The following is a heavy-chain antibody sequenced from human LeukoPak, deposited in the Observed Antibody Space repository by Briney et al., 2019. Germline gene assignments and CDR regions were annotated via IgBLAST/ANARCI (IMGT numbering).Heavy chain of an antibody. CDR2: IYYSGST. D-gene: IGHD3-10*01. CDR1: GGSISSYY. V-gene: IGHV4-59*01. J-gene: IGHJ6*01. Sequence: SETLSLTCTVSGGSISSYYWSWIRQPPGKGLEWIGYIYYSGSTNYNPSLKSRVTISVDKSKNQFSLRLSSVTAADTAVYYCARAPGDGSGSYYNPIVYYYYYGMDVWGQGTTVTVSS. CDR3: ARAPGDGSGSYYNPIVYYYYYGMDV.